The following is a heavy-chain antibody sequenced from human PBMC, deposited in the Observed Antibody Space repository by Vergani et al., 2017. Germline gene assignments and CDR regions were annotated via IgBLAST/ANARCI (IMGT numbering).Heavy chain of an antibody. CDR2: IASSDTTV. V-gene: IGHV3-11*04. CDR1: GFFFSDYY. D-gene: IGHD3-10*01. CDR3: ARDYLDFSGSGSPYYFDH. J-gene: IGHJ4*02. Sequence: VLLVESGGDLVQPGGSLRLSCTASGFFFSDYYMSWLRQAPGKGLEWISYIASSDTTVYYADSVKGRFTISRDNAKNSLYLEMNSLRAEDTAVYYCARDYLDFSGSGSPYYFDHWGQGTQVTVSS.